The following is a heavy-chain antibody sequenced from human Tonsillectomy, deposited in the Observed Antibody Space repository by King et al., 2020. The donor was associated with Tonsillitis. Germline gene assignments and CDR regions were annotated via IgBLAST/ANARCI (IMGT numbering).Heavy chain of an antibody. CDR2: IVVGRGNT. Sequence: QLVQSGPEVKKPGTSVKVSCKASGFTFTSSAVQWVRQARGQRLEWIGWIVVGRGNTNYAQKFQERVTITRDMSTSTAYMELSSLRSEDTAVYYCAGARIPAAAGGSYSYSGMDVWGQGTTVTVSS. D-gene: IGHD6-13*01. J-gene: IGHJ6*02. V-gene: IGHV1-58*01. CDR3: AGARIPAAAGGSYSYSGMDV. CDR1: GFTFTSSA.